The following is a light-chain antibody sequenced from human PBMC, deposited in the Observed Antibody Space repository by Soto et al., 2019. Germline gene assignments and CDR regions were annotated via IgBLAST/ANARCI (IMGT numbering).Light chain of an antibody. CDR2: GAS. J-gene: IGKJ4*01. Sequence: DIQMTQSPSSLSASLGDRVTISCRASQSISRFLNWYQQKAGKAPKLLIYGASSLQSGVPARFSGRGSGTDFTLTNNNLQVEDSATYYCQQSYSTLPLTFGGGTKVEIK. CDR1: QSISRF. V-gene: IGKV1-39*01. CDR3: QQSYSTLPLT.